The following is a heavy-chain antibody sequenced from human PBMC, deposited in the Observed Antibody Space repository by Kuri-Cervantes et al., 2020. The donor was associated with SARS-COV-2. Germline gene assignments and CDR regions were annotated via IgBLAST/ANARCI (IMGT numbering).Heavy chain of an antibody. CDR2: ISSSSSYI. Sequence: GGSLRLSCAASGFTFSSYSMNWVRQAPGKGLEWVSSISSSSSYISYADSMKGRFTISRDNSKNTLYLQMNSLRPEDTAVYYCAKDMGGDFPFDSYYGVDVWGQGTTVTVSS. J-gene: IGHJ6*02. V-gene: IGHV3-21*01. CDR3: AKDMGGDFPFDSYYGVDV. CDR1: GFTFSSYS. D-gene: IGHD3-16*01.